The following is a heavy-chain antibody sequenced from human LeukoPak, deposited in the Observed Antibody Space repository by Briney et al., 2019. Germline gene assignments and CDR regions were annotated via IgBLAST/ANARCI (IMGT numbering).Heavy chain of an antibody. CDR1: GFTFSTYA. CDR3: AKPSRPSKSELIPFDY. CDR2: ISGSGGST. Sequence: GGSLRLSCAASGFTFSTYAISWVRQAPGKGLEWVSAISGSGGSTYYADSVKGRFTIYRDNSKNTLYLQMNSLRAEDTAVYYCAKPSRPSKSELIPFDYWGQGTLVTASS. J-gene: IGHJ4*02. D-gene: IGHD1-26*01. V-gene: IGHV3-23*01.